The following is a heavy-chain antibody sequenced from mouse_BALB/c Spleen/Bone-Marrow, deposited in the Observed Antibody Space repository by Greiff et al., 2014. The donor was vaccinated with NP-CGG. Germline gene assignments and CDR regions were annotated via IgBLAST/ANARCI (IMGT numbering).Heavy chain of an antibody. CDR1: GYTFTNYY. CDR2: INPNNGGT. Sequence: QVQLKESGAELVKPGTSVKLSCKASGYTFTNYYMYWVKQRPGQGLEWIGEINPNNGGTNFKEKFKSKATLTVDKSSSTAYMQLSSLTSEDSAVYYCTRGRTWDFDYWGQGTSLTVSS. CDR3: TRGRTWDFDY. D-gene: IGHD4-1*01. V-gene: IGHV1S81*02. J-gene: IGHJ2*02.